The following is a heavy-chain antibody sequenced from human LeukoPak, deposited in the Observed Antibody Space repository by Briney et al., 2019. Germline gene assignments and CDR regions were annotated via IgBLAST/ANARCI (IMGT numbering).Heavy chain of an antibody. CDR3: AKEMSAAIDS. CDR1: GFTFSSYW. J-gene: IGHJ4*02. V-gene: IGHV3-21*06. CDR2: TSGDSNYK. Sequence: GGSLRLSCAASGFTFSSYWMSWVRQAPGKGLEWVSSTSGDSNYKYYADSVRGRFTISRDNAKNSLYLQMNSLGAEDTAVYYCAKEMSAAIDSWGQGTLVTVSS. D-gene: IGHD6-13*01.